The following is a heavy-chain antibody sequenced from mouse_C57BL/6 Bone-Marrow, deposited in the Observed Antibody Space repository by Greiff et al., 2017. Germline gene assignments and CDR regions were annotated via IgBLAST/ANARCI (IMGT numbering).Heavy chain of an antibody. Sequence: EVKLMASGGGLVKPGGSLKLSCAASGFTFSDYGMHWVRQAPEKGLEWVAYISSGSSTIYYADTVKGRFTISRDNAKNTLFLQMTSLRSEDTAMYYCASAYAMDYWGQGTSVTVSA. V-gene: IGHV5-17*01. CDR2: ISSGSSTI. J-gene: IGHJ4*01. CDR3: ASAYAMDY. CDR1: GFTFSDYG.